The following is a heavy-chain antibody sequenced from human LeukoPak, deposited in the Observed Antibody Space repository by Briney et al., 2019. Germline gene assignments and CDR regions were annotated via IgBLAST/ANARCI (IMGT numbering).Heavy chain of an antibody. CDR1: GGSISSSNW. V-gene: IGHV4-4*02. D-gene: IGHD4-11*01. Sequence: SETLSLTCAVSGGSISSSNWWSWVRQPPGKGLEWIGEIYHSGSTNYNPSLKSRVTISVDKSKNQFSLKLSSVTAADTAVYYRARVVTTVPRGWFDPWGQGILVTVSS. CDR3: ARVVTTVPRGWFDP. J-gene: IGHJ5*02. CDR2: IYHSGST.